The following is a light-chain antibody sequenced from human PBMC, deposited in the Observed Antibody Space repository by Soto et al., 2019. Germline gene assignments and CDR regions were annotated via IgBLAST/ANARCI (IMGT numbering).Light chain of an antibody. CDR3: AAWEASLSGHV. V-gene: IGLV1-47*02. CDR2: SDD. Sequence: QSVLTQSPSASGTPGQRVTISCYGSSSNIGSYPVYWYQQLPGTAPKLLINSDDQRPSGVPDRFSASKSGTSASLAISGLRSEDEADYYCAAWEASLSGHVFGAGTKLTVL. J-gene: IGLJ1*01. CDR1: SSNIGSYP.